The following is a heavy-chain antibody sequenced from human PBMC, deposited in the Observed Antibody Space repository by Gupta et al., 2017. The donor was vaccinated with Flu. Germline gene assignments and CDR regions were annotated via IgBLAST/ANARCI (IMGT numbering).Heavy chain of an antibody. CDR1: TFTSYA. J-gene: IGHJ4*02. CDR3: GRAGCFGVGSRSFDD. D-gene: IGHD3-3*01. Sequence: TFTSYAMHWVRQAPGQRLEWMGWINAGNGNTKYSQKFQGRVTINRDTSASTAYMELSSVRSEDTAVYYCGRAGCFGVGSRSFDDWGQGTLITVSS. V-gene: IGHV1-3*01. CDR2: INAGNGNT.